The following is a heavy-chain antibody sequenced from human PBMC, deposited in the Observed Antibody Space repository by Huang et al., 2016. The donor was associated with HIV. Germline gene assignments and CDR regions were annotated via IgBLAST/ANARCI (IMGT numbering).Heavy chain of an antibody. J-gene: IGHJ4*02. CDR2: ISDDNGHT. D-gene: IGHD4-17*01. CDR3: ARTIGDYVSGMDY. Sequence: QVQLMQSGAAVKKPGASVKVSCKASGYIFSNYGISWVRQAPGQGLEWNGWISDDNGHTNYAQILPARVRMTTDTATTTAYMDLRSLRSDDTAIYYCARTIGDYVSGMDYWGQGTLVTVSS. V-gene: IGHV1-18*01. CDR1: GYIFSNYG.